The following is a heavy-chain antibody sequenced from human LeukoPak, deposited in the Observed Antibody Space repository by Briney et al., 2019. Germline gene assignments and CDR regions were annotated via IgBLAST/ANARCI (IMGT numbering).Heavy chain of an antibody. V-gene: IGHV4-59*01. CDR1: GVSIRNYY. CDR2: IYHTGST. J-gene: IGHJ4*02. D-gene: IGHD5-24*01. Sequence: SETLSLTCTVSGVSIRNYYWSWLRQPPGKGLEWIGYIYHTGSTNYNPSLKSRVTISVDASKNHFSLKLSSVTAADTAVYFCARVDDYNCLDYWGQGTLVTVSS. CDR3: ARVDDYNCLDY.